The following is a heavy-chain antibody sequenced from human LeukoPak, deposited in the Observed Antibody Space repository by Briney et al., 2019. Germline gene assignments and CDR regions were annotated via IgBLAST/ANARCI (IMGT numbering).Heavy chain of an antibody. CDR1: GYTFTSYW. V-gene: IGHV5-51*01. J-gene: IGHJ6*03. D-gene: IGHD2-21*02. CDR2: IFPGDSDA. Sequence: GESLKISCKASGYTFTSYWIAWVRQMPGQGLEWMGIIFPGDSDAKYSPSFEGHVTFSADKSISTAYLHWKSLRASDTAIYYCARQYCGVDCPTHLMDVWGKGTTVTVSS. CDR3: ARQYCGVDCPTHLMDV.